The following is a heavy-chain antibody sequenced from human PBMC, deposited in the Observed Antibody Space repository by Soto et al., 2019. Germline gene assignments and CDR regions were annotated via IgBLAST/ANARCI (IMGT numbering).Heavy chain of an antibody. V-gene: IGHV3-30-3*01. Sequence: PGGSLRLSCAASGFTFSIYAMHWVRQAPGKGLEWVAVISYDGSNKYYADSLKGRFTISRDNPKNTLYVQMNSLRAEDTGVYYCARGRGYCSGSSCHYYYYGMDFWGKGTTVTVSS. CDR1: GFTFSIYA. CDR2: ISYDGSNK. D-gene: IGHD2-15*01. J-gene: IGHJ6*04. CDR3: ARGRGYCSGSSCHYYYYGMDF.